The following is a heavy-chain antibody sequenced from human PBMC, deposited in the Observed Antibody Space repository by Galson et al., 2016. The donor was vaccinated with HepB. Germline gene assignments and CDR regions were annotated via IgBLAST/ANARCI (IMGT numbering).Heavy chain of an antibody. V-gene: IGHV3-13*04. D-gene: IGHD1-14*01. CDR1: GLSLSYYD. J-gene: IGHJ3*01. Sequence: SLRLSCAASGLSLSYYDMNWVRQTPGKGLEWVSTIGTTGDTYYPGSVKGRFTVSRDEATNSFFLQMTSLTAVDTAVYFCARGHRETKGGCFDLWGQGTMVTVSS. CDR3: ARGHRETKGGCFDL. CDR2: IGTTGDT.